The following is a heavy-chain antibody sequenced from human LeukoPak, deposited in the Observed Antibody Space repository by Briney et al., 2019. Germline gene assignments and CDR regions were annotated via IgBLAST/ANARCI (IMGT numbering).Heavy chain of an antibody. J-gene: IGHJ4*02. CDR1: GGTFSSYA. CDR3: ASGGSSSWYSYYFDY. Sequence: SVKVSCKASGGTFSSYAISWVRQAPGQGLEWMGRIIPILGIANYAQKFQGRVTITADKSTSTAYMELSSLRSEDTAVYYCASGGSSSWYSYYFDYWGQGTLVTVSS. D-gene: IGHD6-13*01. CDR2: IIPILGIA. V-gene: IGHV1-69*04.